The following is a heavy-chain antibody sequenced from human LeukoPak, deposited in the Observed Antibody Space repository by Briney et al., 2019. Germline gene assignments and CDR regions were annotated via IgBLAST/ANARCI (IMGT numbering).Heavy chain of an antibody. CDR1: GGSISSGGYY. CDR3: ARVWPEQWGFDY. Sequence: TLSLTCTVSGGSISSGGYYWSWIRQHPGKGLEWIGYIYYSGSTYYNPSLKSRVTISVDTSKNQFSLKLSSVTAADTAVYYCARVWPEQWGFDYWGQGTLVTVSS. D-gene: IGHD1-14*01. CDR2: IYYSGST. V-gene: IGHV4-31*03. J-gene: IGHJ4*02.